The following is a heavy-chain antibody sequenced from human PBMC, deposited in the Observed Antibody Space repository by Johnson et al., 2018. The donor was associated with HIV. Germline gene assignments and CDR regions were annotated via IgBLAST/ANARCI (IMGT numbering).Heavy chain of an antibody. CDR1: GFTFGDYG. D-gene: IGHD3-16*01. V-gene: IGHV3-23*04. CDR3: AGELLHWGDRAFDF. J-gene: IGHJ3*01. Sequence: VQLVESGGGLVKPGGSLRLSCAASGFTFGDYGMSWVRQAPGKGLEWVSAISGSGDSTYYADSVKGRFTISRDNSKNTLYLQMNTLSAEDTAVYYCAGELLHWGDRAFDFWGHGTMVTVSS. CDR2: ISGSGDST.